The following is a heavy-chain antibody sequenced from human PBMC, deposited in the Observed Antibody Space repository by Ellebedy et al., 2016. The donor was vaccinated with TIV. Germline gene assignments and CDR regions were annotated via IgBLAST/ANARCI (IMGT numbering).Heavy chain of an antibody. V-gene: IGHV3-7*03. D-gene: IGHD3-16*01. CDR2: INPDGSAE. J-gene: IGHJ4*02. Sequence: GESLKISCTASGFTFSDSWMSWVRQAPGKGLEWVAHINPDGSAEYYVDSVKGRFTISRDNAERSLFLQMNSLRVDDTAVYYCVTWGQSYGRWGQGSLVTISS. CDR1: GFTFSDSW. CDR3: VTWGQSYGR.